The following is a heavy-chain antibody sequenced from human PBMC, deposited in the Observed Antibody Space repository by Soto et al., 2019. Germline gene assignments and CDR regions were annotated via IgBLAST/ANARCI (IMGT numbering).Heavy chain of an antibody. CDR3: ARDLDGSGSYYTDY. D-gene: IGHD3-10*01. V-gene: IGHV1-18*01. CDR2: ISTSNGKT. Sequence: ASVKVSCKTSGYTFSSAGISWVRQAPGQGLEWVGWISTSNGKTKYAQRVQGRVTMTTDTSTSTAYMELRSLTSDDTAVYYCARDLDGSGSYYTDYWGQGTLVTVSS. J-gene: IGHJ4*02. CDR1: GYTFSSAG.